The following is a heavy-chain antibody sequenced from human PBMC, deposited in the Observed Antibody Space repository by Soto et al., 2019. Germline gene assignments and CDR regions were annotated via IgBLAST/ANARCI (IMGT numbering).Heavy chain of an antibody. J-gene: IGHJ3*02. CDR2: IIPIFDTA. V-gene: IGHV1-69*13. CDR1: GGTFSSYA. Sequence: SVKVSCKASGGTFSSYAISWVRHAPGQGLEWMGGIIPIFDTANYAQKFQGRVTITADESTSTAYMELSSLRSEDTAVYYCAREGVISDDAFDIWGQGTMVTVSS. CDR3: AREGVISDDAFDI. D-gene: IGHD6-13*01.